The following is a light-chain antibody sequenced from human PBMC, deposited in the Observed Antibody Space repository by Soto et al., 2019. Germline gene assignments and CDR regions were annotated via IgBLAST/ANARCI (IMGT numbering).Light chain of an antibody. V-gene: IGKV3-15*01. CDR2: DTS. CDR1: QSVSSS. J-gene: IGKJ4*01. CDR3: QPYNNCPLT. Sequence: ERCITQSPAPLSFSPGGISTLSCRASQSVSSSLAWYQHKPGQTPRLLIYDTSTRATGVPTRFSGSRSGAEFTLTIISLQSEEFAVYYCQPYNNCPLTFGGGTKVDIK.